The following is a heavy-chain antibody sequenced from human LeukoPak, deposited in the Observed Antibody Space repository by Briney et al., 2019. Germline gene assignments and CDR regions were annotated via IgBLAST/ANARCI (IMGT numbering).Heavy chain of an antibody. Sequence: PSETLSLTCTVSGGSISSGGYYWSWIRQHPGKGLEWIGYIYYSGSTYYNPSLKSRVTISVDTSKNQFSLKLSSETAADTAVYYCARYGPYYYDSSGYYYLFRSYYFDYWGQGTLVTVSS. CDR3: ARYGPYYYDSSGYYYLFRSYYFDY. CDR2: IYYSGST. CDR1: GGSISSGGYY. J-gene: IGHJ4*02. V-gene: IGHV4-31*03. D-gene: IGHD3-22*01.